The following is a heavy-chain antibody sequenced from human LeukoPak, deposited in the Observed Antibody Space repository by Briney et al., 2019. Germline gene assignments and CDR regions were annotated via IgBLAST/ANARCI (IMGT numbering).Heavy chain of an antibody. CDR3: ARAGGSYSPSDY. Sequence: ASVKVSCKASGYTFTSYYMHWARQAPGQGLEWMGIINPSGGSTSYAQKFQGRVTMTTDTSTSTAYMELRSLRSDDTAVFYCARAGGSYSPSDYWGQGTLVTVSS. J-gene: IGHJ4*02. CDR2: INPSGGST. V-gene: IGHV1-46*01. D-gene: IGHD2-21*01. CDR1: GYTFTSYY.